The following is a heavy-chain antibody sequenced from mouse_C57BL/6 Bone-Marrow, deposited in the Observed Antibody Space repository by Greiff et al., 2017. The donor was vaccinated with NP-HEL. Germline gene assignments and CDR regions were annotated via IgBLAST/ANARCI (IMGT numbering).Heavy chain of an antibody. V-gene: IGHV10-3*01. Sequence: GGGLVQPKGSLKLSCAASGFTFNTYAMHWVRQAPGKGLEWVARIRSKSSNYATYYADSVKDRFTISRDDSQSMLYLQMNNLKTEDTAMYYCVREGPITTVVATRYYFDYWGQGTTLTVSS. CDR2: IRSKSSNYAT. CDR1: GFTFNTYA. J-gene: IGHJ2*01. CDR3: VREGPITTVVATRYYFDY. D-gene: IGHD1-1*01.